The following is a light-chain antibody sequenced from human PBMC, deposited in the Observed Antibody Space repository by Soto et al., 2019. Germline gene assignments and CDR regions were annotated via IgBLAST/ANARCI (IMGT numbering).Light chain of an antibody. J-gene: IGKJ1*01. CDR2: KAS. Sequence: DIQMTQSPSTLSASVGDRVTITCRASQSISSWLAWYQQQPGKAHKLLIYKASSLESGVPSRFSGSGSGTEFTLTISSLQPDDFATYYCQQYNSYPTFGQGTKVEIK. CDR1: QSISSW. CDR3: QQYNSYPT. V-gene: IGKV1-5*03.